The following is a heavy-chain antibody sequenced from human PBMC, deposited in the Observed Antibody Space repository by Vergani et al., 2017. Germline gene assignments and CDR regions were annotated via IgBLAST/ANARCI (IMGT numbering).Heavy chain of an antibody. D-gene: IGHD1-1*01. Sequence: QVQLVESEGGVVQPGRSLTLSCVAPGFTFSSHSMHWVRQAPGKGLEWVAVIWYDGSNKYYGDSVKGRFTISRDNSKNTLYLQMNSLRVEDTAVYYCARWGNEKRLDSWGQGTLVTVSS. J-gene: IGHJ5*01. CDR2: IWYDGSNK. CDR1: GFTFSSHS. CDR3: ARWGNEKRLDS. V-gene: IGHV3-33*01.